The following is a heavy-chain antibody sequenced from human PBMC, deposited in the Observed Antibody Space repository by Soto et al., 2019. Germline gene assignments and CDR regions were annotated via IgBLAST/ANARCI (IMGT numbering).Heavy chain of an antibody. J-gene: IGHJ6*02. CDR3: ARFGKLSPPYYYYGMDV. CDR1: GGTFSSYA. D-gene: IGHD3-10*01. V-gene: IGHV1-69*01. CDR2: IIPIFGTA. Sequence: QVQLVQSGAEVKKPGSSVKVSCKASGGTFSSYAISWVRQAPGQGLEWMGGIIPIFGTANYAQKFQGRVTITADESTSTAYVELSRLRSEDTAVYYCARFGKLSPPYYYYGMDVWGQGTTVTVSS.